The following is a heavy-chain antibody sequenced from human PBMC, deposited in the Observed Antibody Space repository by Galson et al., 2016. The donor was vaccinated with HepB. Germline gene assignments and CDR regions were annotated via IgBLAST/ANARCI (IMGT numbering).Heavy chain of an antibody. CDR1: GYAFTTYT. Sequence: SVKVSCKASGYAFTTYTVHWVRQAPGQRLEWLGWINAANDKTKYSRKFQVRATIISDTSASTAYMELSSLRSEDTALYYCARAYSWFDAFDIWAQGTMVTVSS. D-gene: IGHD1-26*01. J-gene: IGHJ3*02. V-gene: IGHV1-3*01. CDR3: ARAYSWFDAFDI. CDR2: INAANDKT.